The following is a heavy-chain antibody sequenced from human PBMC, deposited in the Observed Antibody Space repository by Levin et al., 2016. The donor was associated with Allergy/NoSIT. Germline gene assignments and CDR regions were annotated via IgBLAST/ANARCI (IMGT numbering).Heavy chain of an antibody. CDR3: ARFNGPTLPDNWFDP. CDR1: GYSFIGYW. D-gene: IGHD1-26*01. V-gene: IGHV5-51*01. J-gene: IGHJ5*02. CDR2: IFPGDSAA. Sequence: KVSCKGSGYSFIGYWIAWVRQMPGEGLEWMGIIFPGDSAARYSPSFQGQVTISTDKSTNTAYLQWGSLKASDTAVYYCARFNGPTLPDNWFDPWGQGTLVTVSS.